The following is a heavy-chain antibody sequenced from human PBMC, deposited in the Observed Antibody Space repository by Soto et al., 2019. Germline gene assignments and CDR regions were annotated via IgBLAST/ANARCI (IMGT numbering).Heavy chain of an antibody. CDR2: ISTSGGST. V-gene: IGHV3-23*01. Sequence: EVQLLESGGGLVQPGGCLRLSCAASGFTFSSYAMSWVRQAPGKGLEWVSAISTSGGSTYYADSVKGRFTISRDNSKNTLSLQMNSLRAEDTAVYYCAALGGVILYYMGVWGKGTAVTVSS. D-gene: IGHD3-16*02. CDR3: AALGGVILYYMGV. J-gene: IGHJ6*03. CDR1: GFTFSSYA.